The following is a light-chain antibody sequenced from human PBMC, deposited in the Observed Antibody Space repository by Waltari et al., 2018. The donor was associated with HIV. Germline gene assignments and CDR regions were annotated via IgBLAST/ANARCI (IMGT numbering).Light chain of an antibody. V-gene: IGLV2-11*01. Sequence: QSALTQPRSMSGSPGQSVTIPCTGTSRDVGAYNYVSWYQQHPGKAPKVIISDVSKRPSGFPDRFSGSKSGNTASLTISGLQAEDEADYYCCSYAGSYTRVFGGGTKLTVL. CDR3: CSYAGSYTRV. CDR2: DVS. CDR1: SRDVGAYNY. J-gene: IGLJ3*02.